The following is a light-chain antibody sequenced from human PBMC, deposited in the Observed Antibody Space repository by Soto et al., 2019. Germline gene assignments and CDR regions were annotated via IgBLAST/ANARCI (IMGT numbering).Light chain of an antibody. J-gene: IGLJ7*01. CDR1: SGHSSYA. CDR3: QTWGSAIWV. Sequence: QPVLTQSPSASASLGASVKLTCTLSSGHSSYAIAWLQQQPERGPRHLMKLNSDGSHSKGDGIPDRFSGSSSGTERYLTISSLQSEDEADYYCQTWGSAIWVFGGGTQLTVL. CDR2: LNSDGSH. V-gene: IGLV4-69*01.